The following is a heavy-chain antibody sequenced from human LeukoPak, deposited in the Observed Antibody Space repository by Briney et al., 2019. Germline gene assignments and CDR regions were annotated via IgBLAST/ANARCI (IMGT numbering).Heavy chain of an antibody. CDR3: AKSGYSSSWRSRGAFDI. CDR2: ISGSGGST. D-gene: IGHD6-13*01. CDR1: GFTFSSYA. V-gene: IGHV3-23*01. J-gene: IGHJ3*02. Sequence: GGSLRLSCAASGFTFSSYAMSWLRQAPGKGLEWVSAISGSGGSTYYADSVKGRFTISRDNSKNTLYLQMNSLRARDTAVYYCAKSGYSSSWRSRGAFDIWGKGTMVTVSS.